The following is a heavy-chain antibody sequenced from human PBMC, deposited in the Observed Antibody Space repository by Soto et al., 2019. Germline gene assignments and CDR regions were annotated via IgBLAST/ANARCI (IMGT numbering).Heavy chain of an antibody. D-gene: IGHD3-10*01. J-gene: IGHJ6*02. CDR2: IYRGGST. Sequence: EVQVVESGGGLVQPGGSLRLSCVASGFTVSSDYMNWVRQSPGKGLEWVSVIYRGGSTYYADSVQGRFTISKDNTKNTLYLQMNSLRAEDTPVSYGARDRGDRNGMFIWGQGTTVMGSS. CDR1: GFTVSSDY. CDR3: ARDRGDRNGMFI. V-gene: IGHV3-66*01.